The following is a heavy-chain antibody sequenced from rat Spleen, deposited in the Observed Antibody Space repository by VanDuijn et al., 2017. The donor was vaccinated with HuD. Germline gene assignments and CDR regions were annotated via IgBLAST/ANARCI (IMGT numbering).Heavy chain of an antibody. J-gene: IGHJ2*01. CDR1: GFSLISNS. D-gene: IGHD1-12*01. CDR3: GRSDYASPYYFDY. V-gene: IGHV2-1*01. Sequence: QVQLKESGPGLVQPSQTLSLTCTVSGFSLISNSVHWVRQPPGKSLVWMGTIWAGGGINYNSAVQSRLSISRDTSKSQVFLKMNNLQTEDTAMYFCGRSDYASPYYFDYWGQGVMVTVSS. CDR2: IWAGGGI.